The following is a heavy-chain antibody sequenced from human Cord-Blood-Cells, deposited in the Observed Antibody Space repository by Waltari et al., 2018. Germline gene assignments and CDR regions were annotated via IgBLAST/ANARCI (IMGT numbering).Heavy chain of an antibody. CDR1: GGSISSSSYY. Sequence: QLQLQESGPGLVKPSETLSLTCTVSGGSISSSSYYWGWIRQPPGKGLEWIGSIYYSGSTYYNPSLKSRVTISVDTAKNQFSLKLSSVTAADTAVYYCASTSLVYFDYWGQGTLVTVSS. D-gene: IGHD6-6*01. V-gene: IGHV4-39*01. J-gene: IGHJ4*02. CDR2: IYYSGST. CDR3: ASTSLVYFDY.